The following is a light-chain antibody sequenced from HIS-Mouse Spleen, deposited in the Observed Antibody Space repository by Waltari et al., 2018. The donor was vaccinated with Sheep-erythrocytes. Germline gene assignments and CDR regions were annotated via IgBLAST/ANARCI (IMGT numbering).Light chain of an antibody. CDR3: CSYAGSSTPWV. J-gene: IGLJ3*02. Sequence: QSALTQPASVSGSPGQSITISCTGTSSDVGGYNLVSWYQQHPGKAPKLVIYEGSKRPSGVSNRFSGSKSGNTASLTSSGLQAEDEADYYCCSYAGSSTPWVFVGGTKLTVL. CDR1: SSDVGGYNL. V-gene: IGLV2-23*01. CDR2: EGS.